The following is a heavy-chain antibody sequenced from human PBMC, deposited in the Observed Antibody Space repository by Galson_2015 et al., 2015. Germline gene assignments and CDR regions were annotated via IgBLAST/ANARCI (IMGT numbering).Heavy chain of an antibody. CDR2: ISGSGGTT. Sequence: SLRLSCAAAGFTLSNYAMSWVRQAPGKGLEWASGISGSGGTTYYADSLKGRFTISRDNSKNTLYLQMNSLRAEDTAIYYCAKSGTGSYYYYYMDVWGTGTTVTVSS. J-gene: IGHJ6*03. CDR3: AKSGTGSYYYYYMDV. V-gene: IGHV3-23*01. CDR1: GFTLSNYA. D-gene: IGHD6-13*01.